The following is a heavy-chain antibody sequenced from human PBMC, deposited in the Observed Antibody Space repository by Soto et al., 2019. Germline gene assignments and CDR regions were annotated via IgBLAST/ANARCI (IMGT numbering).Heavy chain of an antibody. D-gene: IGHD3-3*01. Sequence: ASVKVSCKPSGYTFTSYDINWVRQATGQGLEWMGWMNPNSGNTGYAQKFQGRVTMTRNTSISTAYMELSSLRSEDTAVYYCARIRRFWSGYDYYYYYMDVWGKGTTVTVSS. CDR2: MNPNSGNT. CDR3: ARIRRFWSGYDYYYYYMDV. V-gene: IGHV1-8*01. J-gene: IGHJ6*03. CDR1: GYTFTSYD.